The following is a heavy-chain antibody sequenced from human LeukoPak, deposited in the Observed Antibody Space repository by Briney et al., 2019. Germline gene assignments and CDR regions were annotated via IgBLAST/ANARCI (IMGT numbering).Heavy chain of an antibody. CDR1: GYTFTGYY. D-gene: IGHD1-26*01. Sequence: GASVKVSCKASGYTFTGYYMHWVRQAPGQGLEWMGWINPNSGGTNYAQKFQGRVTMTRDTSISTACMELSRLRSDDTAVYYCARDRRASGSPYFDYWGQGTLVTVSS. V-gene: IGHV1-2*02. CDR3: ARDRRASGSPYFDY. J-gene: IGHJ4*02. CDR2: INPNSGGT.